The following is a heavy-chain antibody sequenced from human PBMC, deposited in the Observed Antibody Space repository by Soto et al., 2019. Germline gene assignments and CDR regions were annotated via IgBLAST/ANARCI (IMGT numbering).Heavy chain of an antibody. CDR2: IKQDGSDK. V-gene: IGHV3-7*01. CDR3: ARVAGLAGXH. Sequence: EVQLVESGGGLVQPGGSLRLSCTASGFTFSGYWMSWVRQAPGKGLEWVANIKQDGSDKYYVDSVKGRFTISRDNAKXXXXXXXXXLRAEDTAVYYCARVAGLAGXHWGQGTLV. D-gene: IGHD6-19*01. CDR1: GFTFSGYW. J-gene: IGHJ4*02.